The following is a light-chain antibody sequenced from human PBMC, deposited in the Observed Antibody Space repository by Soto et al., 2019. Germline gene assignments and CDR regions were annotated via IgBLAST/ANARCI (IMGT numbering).Light chain of an antibody. J-gene: IGKJ1*01. V-gene: IGKV3-15*01. CDR1: LSVSSS. CDR3: QQCNKWPAT. Sequence: DTLMTQSPDTLSASPGEGATLSCRASLSVSSSLAWYQQKPGQAPRLLIYGTSTRATGIPARFSGSGSGTEFTLTISSLQSEDFAVYYCQQCNKWPATFGQGTKVDIK. CDR2: GTS.